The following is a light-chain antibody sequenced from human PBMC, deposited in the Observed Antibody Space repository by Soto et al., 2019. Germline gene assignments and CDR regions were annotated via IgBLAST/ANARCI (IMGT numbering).Light chain of an antibody. V-gene: IGKV1-39*01. Sequence: DIQMTQSPSSLSASVGDRVTITCRASQSISSYLNWYQQKPGKAPKFLIYAASSLQRGVPSRFSGSGSGTDFTLTISSLQPEDFETYYCQQSYSTPHTFGGGTKVEIK. CDR1: QSISSY. CDR2: AAS. CDR3: QQSYSTPHT. J-gene: IGKJ4*01.